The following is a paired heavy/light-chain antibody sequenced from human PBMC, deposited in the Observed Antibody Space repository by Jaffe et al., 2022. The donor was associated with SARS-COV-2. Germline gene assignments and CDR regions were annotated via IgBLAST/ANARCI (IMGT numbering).Heavy chain of an antibody. J-gene: IGHJ5*02. V-gene: IGHV1-18*01. CDR1: GYTFSSYG. CDR2: ISGYNGNT. D-gene: IGHD4-4*01. Sequence: QVQLVQSGAEVRKPGASVKVSCKTSGYTFSSYGVSWVRQAPGQGLEWMGWISGYNGNTNYAQNLQGRVIMTTDTSTGIAYMELRSLRSDDTAVYYCVRDHSRGANWFDPWGQGTLVTVSS. CDR3: VRDHSRGANWFDP.
Light chain of an antibody. CDR2: AAS. CDR3: QQYDTYPIT. CDR1: QGIGNN. J-gene: IGKJ5*01. V-gene: IGKV1-16*01. Sequence: DIQMTQSPSSLSASVGDRVTITCRASQGIGNNLAWFQQRPGKAPKSLVYAASSLQIGAPSRFSGSGSGTDFTLTINTLQPEDFATYYCQQYDTYPITFGQGTRLEIK.